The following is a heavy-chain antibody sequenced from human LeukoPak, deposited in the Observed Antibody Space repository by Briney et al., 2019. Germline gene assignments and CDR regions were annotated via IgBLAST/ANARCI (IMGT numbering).Heavy chain of an antibody. D-gene: IGHD2-2*01. CDR3: ARGGYCSSTSCLWFDP. CDR2: IYPGDSDT. J-gene: IGHJ5*02. V-gene: IGHV5-51*01. CDR1: GYSFTSYW. Sequence: GESLKISCKGSGYSFTSYWIGWVRQMPGKGLEWMGIIYPGDSDTRYSPSFQAQVTISADKSISTAYLQWSSLKASDTAMYYCARGGYCSSTSCLWFDPWGQGTLVTVSS.